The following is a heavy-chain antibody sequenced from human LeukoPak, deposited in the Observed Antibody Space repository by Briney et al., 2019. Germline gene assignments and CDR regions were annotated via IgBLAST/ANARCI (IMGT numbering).Heavy chain of an antibody. CDR3: AKNPMAGPTGFDY. D-gene: IGHD6-19*01. V-gene: IGHV3-23*01. CDR1: GFTLSSYA. Sequence: GGSLRLSCAASGFTLSSYAMSWVRQAPGKGLEWVSAISGSGGSTYYADSVKGRFTISRDNSKNTLYLQMNSLRAEDTAVYYCAKNPMAGPTGFDYWGQGTLVTVSS. CDR2: ISGSGGST. J-gene: IGHJ4*02.